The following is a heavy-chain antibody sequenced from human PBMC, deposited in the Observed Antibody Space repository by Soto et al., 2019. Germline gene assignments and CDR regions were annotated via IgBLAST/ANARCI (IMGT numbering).Heavy chain of an antibody. CDR3: ARIAGYSTPYYFYGMDA. CDR1: GFSLTTSGMC. Sequence: SGPTLVNPTQTLTLTCSFSGFSLTTSGMCVTWIRQPPGKALEWLALIDWDDDKYYSSSLKSRLTISKDTSKNQVVLTMTNMDPVETATYYCARIAGYSTPYYFYGMDAWGQGTTVTVSS. CDR2: IDWDDDK. D-gene: IGHD2-15*01. V-gene: IGHV2-70*13. J-gene: IGHJ6*02.